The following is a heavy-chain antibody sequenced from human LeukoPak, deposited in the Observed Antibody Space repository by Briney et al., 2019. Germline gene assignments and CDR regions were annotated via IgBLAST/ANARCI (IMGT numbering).Heavy chain of an antibody. CDR1: RFTFSSYS. CDR3: ARDRGVRGGAVNWFDP. Sequence: GGSLRLSCAASRFTFSSYSMNWVRQAPGKGLEWVSSISSSGSYIYYADSVKGRFTISRDNAKNSLYLQMNSLRAEDTAVYYCARDRGVRGGAVNWFDPWGQGTLVTVSS. V-gene: IGHV3-21*01. D-gene: IGHD3-10*01. CDR2: ISSSGSYI. J-gene: IGHJ5*02.